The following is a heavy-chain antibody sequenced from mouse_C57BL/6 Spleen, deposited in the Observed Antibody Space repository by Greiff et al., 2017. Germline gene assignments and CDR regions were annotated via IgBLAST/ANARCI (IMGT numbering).Heavy chain of an antibody. V-gene: IGHV1-85*01. CDR2: IDPRDGST. CDR1: GYTFTSYD. D-gene: IGHD5-1*01. J-gene: IGHJ2*01. CDR3: ARGGSNYFDY. Sequence: VQLQQSGPELVKPGASVKLSCKASGYTFTSYDINWVKQRPGQGLEWIGWIDPRDGSTKYNEKFKGKATLTVDTSSSTAYMELHSLTSEDSAVYFCARGGSNYFDYWGQGTTLTVSS.